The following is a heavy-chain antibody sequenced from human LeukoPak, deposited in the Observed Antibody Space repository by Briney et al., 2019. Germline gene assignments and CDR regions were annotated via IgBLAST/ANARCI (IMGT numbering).Heavy chain of an antibody. V-gene: IGHV4-30-2*06. CDR1: GGSVGGAGQS. J-gene: IGHJ5*02. CDR2: IFYSGST. Sequence: SETLSITCADSGGSVGGAGQSWSWIRQSPRKALQWIAYIFYSGSTYYNPSLKSRVTILIDTSKNQFSLKLSSVTAADTAVYYCARGPYLGDSNNWFDPWGPGTLVTVSS. CDR3: ARGPYLGDSNNWFDP. D-gene: IGHD4-17*01.